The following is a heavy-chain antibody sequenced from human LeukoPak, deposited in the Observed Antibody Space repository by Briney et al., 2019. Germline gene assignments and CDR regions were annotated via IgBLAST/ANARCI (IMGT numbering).Heavy chain of an antibody. J-gene: IGHJ5*02. Sequence: AGGSLRLSCAASGLTFSNYAMTWVRQAPGKGLEWVSTISDGGAATYYADSVKGRFTISRDNSKNTLSLQMNSLRAEDTAVYYCAKALNVLVPSTSRWFDPWGQGTLVTVSS. CDR2: ISDGGAAT. D-gene: IGHD2-2*01. CDR1: GLTFSNYA. V-gene: IGHV3-23*01. CDR3: AKALNVLVPSTSRWFDP.